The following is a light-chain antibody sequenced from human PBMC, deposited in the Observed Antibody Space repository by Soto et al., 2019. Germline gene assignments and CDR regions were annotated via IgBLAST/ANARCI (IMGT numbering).Light chain of an antibody. Sequence: QLVLTQPPSESGTPGQRVTISCSGSASNIGSNIVNWYQLLPGTAPKLLIYSHNQRPSGVPDRFSASKSGTSASLAISGRQSEDESDYYCATWDDSLNGWVFGGGTKVTVL. CDR2: SHN. J-gene: IGLJ3*02. V-gene: IGLV1-44*01. CDR1: ASNIGSNI. CDR3: ATWDDSLNGWV.